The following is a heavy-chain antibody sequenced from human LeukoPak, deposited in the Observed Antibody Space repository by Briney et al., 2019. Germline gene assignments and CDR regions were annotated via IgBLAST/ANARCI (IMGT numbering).Heavy chain of an antibody. CDR3: ARDFMYSISCAGC. J-gene: IGHJ4*02. V-gene: IGHV3-74*01. Sequence: SGGSLRLSCAASGFTFSSYWMHWVRQVPGKGLMWVSRIKTDGSSTSYADSVKGRFTISRDNAKNTLYPQMNSLRVEDTAVYYCARDFMYSISCAGCWGQGTLVTVSS. D-gene: IGHD6-13*01. CDR1: GFTFSSYW. CDR2: IKTDGSST.